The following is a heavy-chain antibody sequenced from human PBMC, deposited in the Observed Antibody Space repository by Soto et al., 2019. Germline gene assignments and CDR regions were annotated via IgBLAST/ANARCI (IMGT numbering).Heavy chain of an antibody. CDR3: ARAPYCSSTSCYGNWFDP. CDR1: GYTFFSYG. V-gene: IGHV1-18*04. CDR2: ISVYNDNT. J-gene: IGHJ5*02. D-gene: IGHD2-2*01. Sequence: VASVKVSCKASGYTFFSYGISWVRQAPGQGLEWMAWISVYNDNTYYAQKFQGRVTVTTDTSSHTVYMELRSLRSDDTGVYYCARAPYCSSTSCYGNWFDPWGQGTLVTVSS.